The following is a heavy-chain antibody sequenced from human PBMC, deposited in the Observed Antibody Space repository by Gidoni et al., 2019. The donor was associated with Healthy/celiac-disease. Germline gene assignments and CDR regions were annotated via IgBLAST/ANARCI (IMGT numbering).Heavy chain of an antibody. V-gene: IGHV3-9*01. D-gene: IGHD3-3*01. CDR2: ISWNSGSI. J-gene: IGHJ6*02. CDR3: AKDILVLGRFLDHHYGMDV. Sequence: EVQLVESGGGLVQPGRSLRLSRAASGFTFDDYAIHWVRQAPGKGLEWVSGISWNSGSIGYADSVKGRFTISRDNAKNSLYLQMNSLRAEDTALYYCAKDILVLGRFLDHHYGMDVWGQGTTVTVSS. CDR1: GFTFDDYA.